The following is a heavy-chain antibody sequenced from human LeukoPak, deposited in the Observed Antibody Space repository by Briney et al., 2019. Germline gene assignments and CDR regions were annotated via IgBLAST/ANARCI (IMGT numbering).Heavy chain of an antibody. V-gene: IGHV4-34*01. D-gene: IGHD3-3*02. J-gene: IGHJ4*02. CDR2: INHGRST. CDR1: GFTVSSNY. CDR3: ARGQFWSGYSI. Sequence: GSLRLSCAASGFTVSSNYMTWVRQAPGKGLEWIGEINHGRSTNYNPSLKSRVTMSVDTSKNQFSLKLSSVTAADTAIYYCARGQFWSGYSIWGQGALVTVPS.